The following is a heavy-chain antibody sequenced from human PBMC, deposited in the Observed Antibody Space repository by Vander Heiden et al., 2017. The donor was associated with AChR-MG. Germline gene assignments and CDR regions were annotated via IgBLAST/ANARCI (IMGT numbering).Heavy chain of an antibody. J-gene: IGHJ6*02. D-gene: IGHD5-18*01. CDR2: INHSGST. CDR1: GGSFSDYY. Sequence: QVQLQQWGAGLLKPSETLSLTCAVYGGSFSDYYWSWIRHPPGKGQEWIGEINHSGSTNYNPSLKSRVTISKDTSKNQFSVKLSSVTAADTAVYYCARLHFRYSRGYYGMDVWGQGTTGTVSS. CDR3: ARLHFRYSRGYYGMDV. V-gene: IGHV4-34*01.